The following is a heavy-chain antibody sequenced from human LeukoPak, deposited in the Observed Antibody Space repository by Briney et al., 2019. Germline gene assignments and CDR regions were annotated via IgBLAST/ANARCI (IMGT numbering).Heavy chain of an antibody. Sequence: PSETLSLTCTVSGGSISSSSYYWGWIRQPPGKGLEWIGSIYYSGSTYYNPSLKSRVTISVDTSKNQFSLKLSSVTAADTAVYYCARRSLDAFDIWGQGTMVTVSS. V-gene: IGHV4-39*01. CDR3: ARRSLDAFDI. CDR2: IYYSGST. J-gene: IGHJ3*02. CDR1: GGSISSSSYY.